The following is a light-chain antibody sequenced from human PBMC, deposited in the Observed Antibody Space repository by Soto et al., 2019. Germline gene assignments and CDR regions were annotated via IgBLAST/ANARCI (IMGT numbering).Light chain of an antibody. CDR1: SSDVCGYNY. J-gene: IGLJ1*01. Sequence: QSVLTQPASVSGSPGQSITISCTGTSSDVCGYNYVSWYQQHPGKAPKLMIYDVSNRPSGVSNRFSGSKSGNTASLTISGLQAEDEADYYCSSYTSSSTTHYVFGTGTRSPS. V-gene: IGLV2-14*01. CDR3: SSYTSSSTTHYV. CDR2: DVS.